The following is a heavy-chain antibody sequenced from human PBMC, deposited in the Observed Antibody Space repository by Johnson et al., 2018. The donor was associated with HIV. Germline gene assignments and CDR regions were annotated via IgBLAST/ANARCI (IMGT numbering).Heavy chain of an antibody. V-gene: IGHV3-11*04. CDR1: GFTFSDYF. Sequence: QVQLVESGGGLVKPGGSLRLSCAASGFTFSDYFMSWIRQAPGKGLECLAYISSSGSSIYYTDSVKGRFTISRDNSKNSLYLEMNSLRAEDTALYYCARDATPWGGDHVGYAFDLWGQGTMVTVSS. CDR3: ARDATPWGGDHVGYAFDL. J-gene: IGHJ3*01. D-gene: IGHD4-17*01. CDR2: ISSSGSSI.